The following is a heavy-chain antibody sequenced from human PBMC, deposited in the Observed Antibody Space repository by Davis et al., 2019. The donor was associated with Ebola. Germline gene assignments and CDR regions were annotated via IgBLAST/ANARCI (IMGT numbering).Heavy chain of an antibody. CDR3: ARGYLWQYKRFDP. CDR2: IYYSGST. V-gene: IGHV4-30-4*01. Sequence: LRLSCTVSGGSISSGDYYWSWIRQPPGKGLEWIGYIYYSGSTYYNPSLKSRVTISVDTSKNQFSLKLSSVTAADTAVYYCARGYLWQYKRFDPWGQGTLVTVSS. CDR1: GGSISSGDYY. D-gene: IGHD6-19*01. J-gene: IGHJ5*02.